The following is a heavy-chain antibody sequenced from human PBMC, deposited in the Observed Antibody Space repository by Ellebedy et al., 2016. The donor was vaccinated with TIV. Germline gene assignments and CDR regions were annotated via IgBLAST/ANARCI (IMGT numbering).Heavy chain of an antibody. J-gene: IGHJ4*02. D-gene: IGHD2-2*01. CDR2: ISSSSSYI. CDR1: GFTFSSYS. V-gene: IGHV3-21*01. CDR3: ARDNIVPAASLPFDY. Sequence: PGESLKISCAASGFTFSSYSMNWVRQAPGKGLEWVSSISSSSSYIYYADSVKGRFTISRDNAKNSLYLQTNSLRAEDTAVYYCARDNIVPAASLPFDYWGQGTLVTVSS.